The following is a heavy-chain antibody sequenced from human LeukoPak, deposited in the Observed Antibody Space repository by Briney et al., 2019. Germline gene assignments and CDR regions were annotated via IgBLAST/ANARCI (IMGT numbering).Heavy chain of an antibody. D-gene: IGHD3-10*02. CDR1: LFSVSSNY. Sequence: GGSLRLSCAHSLFSVSSNYMSRVCPAPGRGLEWVSVIFGGGIAPYADSVKCRFTISSDNSKNTLYLQINSPSAEARALYFIATEVFGDKGFDYRGQGTLVTAAS. J-gene: IGHJ4*02. CDR2: IFGGGIA. CDR3: ATEVFGDKGFDY. V-gene: IGHV3-53*01.